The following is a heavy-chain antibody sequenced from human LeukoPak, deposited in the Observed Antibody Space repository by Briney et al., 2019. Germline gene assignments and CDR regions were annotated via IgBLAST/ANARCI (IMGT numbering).Heavy chain of an antibody. V-gene: IGHV3-21*01. CDR1: GFTFSIYS. D-gene: IGHD3-10*01. CDR2: IDTRVSYI. J-gene: IGHJ3*02. Sequence: GGSLRLSCAASGFTFSIYSMNWVRQPPERGREWVSFIDTRVSYIYYGDSVKGRVTISRDNAKNSLYLQMNGLRAEDTAVYYCARGRSITLLRGVAMSDGFDIWGQGAMVTVSS. CDR3: ARGRSITLLRGVAMSDGFDI.